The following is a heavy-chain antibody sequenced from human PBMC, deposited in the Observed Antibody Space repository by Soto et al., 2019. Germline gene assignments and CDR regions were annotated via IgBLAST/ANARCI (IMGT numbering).Heavy chain of an antibody. J-gene: IGHJ4*02. CDR2: INSDGSST. V-gene: IGHV3-74*01. CDR1: GFTFSRYW. Sequence: EVQLVESGGGLVQPGGSLRLSCAASGFTFSRYWMHWVRQAPGKGLVWVSRINSDGSSTSYADSVKGRFTISRDNGKNTLYLQMNSLRAEDTAVYYCARDHGEDGYPDNYFDHWGQGTLVTVSS. D-gene: IGHD5-12*01. CDR3: ARDHGEDGYPDNYFDH.